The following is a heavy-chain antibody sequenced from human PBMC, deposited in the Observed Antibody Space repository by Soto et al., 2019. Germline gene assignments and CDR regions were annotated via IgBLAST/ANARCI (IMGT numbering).Heavy chain of an antibody. D-gene: IGHD6-6*01. CDR2: ISGSGGST. V-gene: IGHV3-23*01. Sequence: PGGSLRISCAASVFPFSSYAMSWVRQAPGKGLEWVSAISGSGGSTYYADSVKGRFTISRDNSKNTLYLQMNSLRAEDTAVYYCAKASSSSSLSGMDVWGQGTTVTVSS. J-gene: IGHJ6*02. CDR3: AKASSSSSLSGMDV. CDR1: VFPFSSYA.